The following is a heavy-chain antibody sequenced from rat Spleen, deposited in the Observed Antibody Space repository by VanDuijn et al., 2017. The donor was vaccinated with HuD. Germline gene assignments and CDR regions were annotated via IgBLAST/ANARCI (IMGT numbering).Heavy chain of an antibody. CDR2: INYDGRST. J-gene: IGHJ4*01. Sequence: EVQLVESGGGLVQPGRSLKLSCVASGFTFNNYWMTWVRQAPTKGLEWVATINYDGRSTFYRDSVRARFTISRDNANNTLYLQMDSLKSEDTATYYCTRAMYTTDYYYAKGYYVMDAWGQGASVTVSS. CDR1: GFTFNNYW. CDR3: TRAMYTTDYYYAKGYYVMDA. D-gene: IGHD1-6*01. V-gene: IGHV5-29*01.